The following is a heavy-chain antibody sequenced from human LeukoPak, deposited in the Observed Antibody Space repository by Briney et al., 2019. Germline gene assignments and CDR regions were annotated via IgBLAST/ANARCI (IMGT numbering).Heavy chain of an antibody. V-gene: IGHV3-7*01. CDR1: GFTFSNYA. CDR2: IKQDGSEK. Sequence: GRSLRLSCAASGFTFSNYAMSWVRQAPGKGLEWVANIKQDGSEKYYVDSVKGRFTISRDNAKNSLYLQMNSLRAEDTAVYYCARDPPPMDVWGQGTTVTVSS. J-gene: IGHJ6*02. CDR3: ARDPPPMDV.